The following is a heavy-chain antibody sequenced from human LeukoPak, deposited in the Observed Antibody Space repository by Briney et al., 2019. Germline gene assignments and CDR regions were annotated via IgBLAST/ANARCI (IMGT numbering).Heavy chain of an antibody. J-gene: IGHJ3*02. D-gene: IGHD1-26*01. CDR1: VDPISSSNW. CDR3: ARYPELLNAFDI. V-gene: IGHV4-4*02. CDR2: IYHSANT. Sequence: SETLSLTCAVSVDPISSSNWWSWVRHPPGKGLEWIWEIYHSANTTYNPSLKSRLPISIDKSKHPFSLKLRSVTAADTAVYYCARYPELLNAFDIWGQGTMVTVSS.